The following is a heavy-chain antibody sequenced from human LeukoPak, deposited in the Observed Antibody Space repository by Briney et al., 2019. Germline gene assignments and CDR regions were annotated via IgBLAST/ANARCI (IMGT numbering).Heavy chain of an antibody. D-gene: IGHD2-8*01. CDR3: ARDQGGMVYHYYFYYMDV. Sequence: GGSLRLSCAASGFTFSSYNMNWVRQAPGKGLECVSSISSSSSYIYYADSVKGRFTISRDNAKNSLYLQMNSLRAEDTAVYYCARDQGGMVYHYYFYYMDVWGKGTTVTVSS. CDR2: ISSSSSYI. J-gene: IGHJ6*03. CDR1: GFTFSSYN. V-gene: IGHV3-21*01.